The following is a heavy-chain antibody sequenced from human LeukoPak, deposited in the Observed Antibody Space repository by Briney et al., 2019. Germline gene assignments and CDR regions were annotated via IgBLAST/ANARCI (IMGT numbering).Heavy chain of an antibody. CDR2: ISSSSSYI. CDR3: ARQIAAARSDY. CDR1: GFTVSTYD. V-gene: IGHV3-21*01. Sequence: GGSLRLSCAASGFTVSTYDMTWVRQAPGKGLEWVSSISSSSSYIYYADSVKGRFTISRDNAKNSLYLQMNSLRAEDTAVYYCARQIAAARSDYWGQGTLVTVSS. J-gene: IGHJ4*02. D-gene: IGHD6-13*01.